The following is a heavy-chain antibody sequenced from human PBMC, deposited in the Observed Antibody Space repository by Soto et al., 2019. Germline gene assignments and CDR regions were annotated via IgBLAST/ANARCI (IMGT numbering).Heavy chain of an antibody. J-gene: IGHJ5*01. CDR2: IDPHGSGTTT. CDR1: GFTFSNYW. V-gene: IGHV3-74*03. Sequence: GGSLRLSCVASGFTFSNYWMHWVRQAPGKGLVWLSRIDPHGSGTTTTYADSVKGRFTISRDNSKSTLYLQMNSLRAEDTAVYYCARRHYADWVLDSWGQGTLVTVSS. D-gene: IGHD3-16*01. CDR3: ARRHYADWVLDS.